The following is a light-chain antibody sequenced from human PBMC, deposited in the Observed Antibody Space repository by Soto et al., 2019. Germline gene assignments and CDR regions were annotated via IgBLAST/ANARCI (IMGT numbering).Light chain of an antibody. Sequence: EIVLTQSPGTLSLSPGERATLSCRASQSVTSSFLAWYQQKPGQAPRLLIYGASSRAIGIPDRFSGSGSGTDFTLTISRLEPEDFAVYYCQQYVTSPWAFGQGTKVEIE. CDR3: QQYVTSPWA. CDR2: GAS. V-gene: IGKV3-20*01. J-gene: IGKJ1*01. CDR1: QSVTSSF.